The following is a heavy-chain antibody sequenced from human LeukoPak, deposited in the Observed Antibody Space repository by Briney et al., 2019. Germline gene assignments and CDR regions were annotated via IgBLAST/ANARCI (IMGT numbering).Heavy chain of an antibody. CDR2: INEDGSAK. J-gene: IGHJ4*02. CDR3: TRSRRDGSDY. V-gene: IGHV3-7*01. CDR1: GFTFSSSW. D-gene: IGHD5-24*01. Sequence: GGSLRLSCAASGFTFSSSWMSWVRQAPGKGLEWVANINEDGSAKYYVDSVKGRFTISRDNAKRSLDLQVNSLRAEDTAVYYCTRSRRDGSDYWGQGTLVTVSS.